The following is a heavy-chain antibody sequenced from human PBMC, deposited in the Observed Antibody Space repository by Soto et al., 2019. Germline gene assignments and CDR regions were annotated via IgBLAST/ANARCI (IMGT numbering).Heavy chain of an antibody. CDR1: GGSISSYY. J-gene: IGHJ5*02. CDR3: ARHEGWTGPDQ. V-gene: IGHV4-59*08. Sequence: SETLSLTCTVSGGSISSYYWSWIRQPPGKGLEWIAEIFHDGNTNYSPSLKSRVTISVDKSQNQFSLNVYSVTAADTAVYYCARHEGWTGPDQWGQGTLVTVSS. CDR2: IFHDGNT. D-gene: IGHD2-8*02.